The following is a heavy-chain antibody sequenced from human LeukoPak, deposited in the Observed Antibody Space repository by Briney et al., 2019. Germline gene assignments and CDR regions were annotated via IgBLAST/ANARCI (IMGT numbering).Heavy chain of an antibody. CDR1: GGSISSGSYY. CDR2: IYTSGST. J-gene: IGHJ6*03. V-gene: IGHV4-61*02. Sequence: PSQTLSLTCTVSGGSISSGSYYWSWIRQPAGKGLEWIGRIYTSGSTNYNPSLKSRVTISVDTSKNQFSLKLSSVTAADTAVYYCAKDVRGYYYYMDVWGKGTTVTVSS. D-gene: IGHD3-10*01. CDR3: AKDVRGYYYYMDV.